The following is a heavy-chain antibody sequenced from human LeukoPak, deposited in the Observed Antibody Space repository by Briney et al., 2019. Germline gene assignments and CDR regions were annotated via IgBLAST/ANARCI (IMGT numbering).Heavy chain of an antibody. J-gene: IGHJ4*02. CDR2: IYTSGST. D-gene: IGHD4-17*01. Sequence: SQTLSLTCTVSGGSISSGSYYWSWIRQPAGKGLEWIGRIYTSGSTNYNPSLKSRVTISVDTSKNQFSLKLSSVTAADTAVYYCAREGMTVTPFDYWGQGTLVTASS. CDR3: AREGMTVTPFDY. V-gene: IGHV4-61*02. CDR1: GGSISSGSYY.